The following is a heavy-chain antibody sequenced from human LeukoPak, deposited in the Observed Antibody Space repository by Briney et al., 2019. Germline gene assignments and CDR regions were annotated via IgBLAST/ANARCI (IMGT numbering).Heavy chain of an antibody. Sequence: PGGSLRLSCAASGFTFSSYAMSWVRQAPGKGLEWVAVISYDGSNKYYADSVKGRFTISRDNSKNTLYLQMNSLRAEDTAVYYCARARLVVPAATTYYYYMDVWGKGTTVTVSS. CDR3: ARARLVVPAATTYYYYMDV. D-gene: IGHD2-2*01. V-gene: IGHV3-30-3*01. CDR1: GFTFSSYA. CDR2: ISYDGSNK. J-gene: IGHJ6*03.